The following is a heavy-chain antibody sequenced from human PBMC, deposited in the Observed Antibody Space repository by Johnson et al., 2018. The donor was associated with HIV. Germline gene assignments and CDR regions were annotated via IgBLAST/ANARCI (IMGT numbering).Heavy chain of an antibody. CDR1: GFTFDDYG. Sequence: QVQLVESGGGVVQPGGSLRLSCAASGFTFDDYGMSWVRQAPGKGLEWVSYISNSGSIKYYADSVKGRFTVSRANAKKSLYLQMNSLRAEDTAVYYCARDSQTYDYVWGSYRLKGDDAFDIWGQGTMVTVSS. CDR2: ISNSGSIK. J-gene: IGHJ3*02. V-gene: IGHV3-11*04. D-gene: IGHD3-16*02. CDR3: ARDSQTYDYVWGSYRLKGDDAFDI.